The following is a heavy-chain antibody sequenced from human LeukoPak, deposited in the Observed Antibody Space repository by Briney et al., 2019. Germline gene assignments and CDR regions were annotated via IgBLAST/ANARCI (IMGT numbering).Heavy chain of an antibody. J-gene: IGHJ4*02. D-gene: IGHD4-17*01. CDR2: VSVSGTTM. Sequence: GVSLRLSCATSGFTFTDYYMGWIRQAPGKGLEWVSYVSVSGTTMYYADSVKGRFTLSRDNAKNSLYLQMNSLRAEDTAVYYCARVGRLQYGDYVAFDYWGQGTLVTVSS. CDR1: GFTFTDYY. CDR3: ARVGRLQYGDYVAFDY. V-gene: IGHV3-11*01.